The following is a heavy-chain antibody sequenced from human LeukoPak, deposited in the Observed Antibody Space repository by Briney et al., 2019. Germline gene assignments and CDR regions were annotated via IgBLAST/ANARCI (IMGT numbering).Heavy chain of an antibody. V-gene: IGHV3-20*04. CDR2: INWNGGST. Sequence: GGSLRLSCAASGFTFDDNGMSWVRQAPGKGLEWVSGINWNGGSTGYADSVKGRFTISRDNAKNSLYLQMNSLRAEDTALYYCARGGYYDSRYYFDYWGQGTLVNVSS. D-gene: IGHD3-22*01. CDR3: ARGGYYDSRYYFDY. CDR1: GFTFDDNG. J-gene: IGHJ4*02.